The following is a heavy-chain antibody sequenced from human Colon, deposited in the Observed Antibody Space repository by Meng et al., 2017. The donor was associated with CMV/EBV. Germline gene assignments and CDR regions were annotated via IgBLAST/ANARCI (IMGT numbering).Heavy chain of an antibody. J-gene: IGHJ4*02. CDR2: NYPQDGGT. D-gene: IGHD6-13*01. CDR1: GYTFTAHH. CDR3: VRESWYFNF. Sequence: LVQAGTDVKQPGACGKVSSKTSGYTFTAHHLHVVPQAPGQGFEWMGWNYPQDGGTYFAQKFQDRVTLTRDTSITTAYMELSGLTSDDTAIYYCVRESWYFNFWGEGTLVTVSS. V-gene: IGHV1-2*02.